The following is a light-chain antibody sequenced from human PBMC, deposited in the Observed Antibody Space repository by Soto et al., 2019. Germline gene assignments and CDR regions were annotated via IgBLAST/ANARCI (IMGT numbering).Light chain of an antibody. CDR3: QHDNNCPPTWT. CDR1: QSVSSN. Sequence: EIVMTQSPATLSVSPGERATLSCRASQSVSSNLAWYQQKPGQAPRLLIYGASTRATGIPARFSGSGSGTEFTLTISSLQSEDFSVYYGQHDNNCPPTWTFGQGSKV. CDR2: GAS. V-gene: IGKV3-15*01. J-gene: IGKJ1*01.